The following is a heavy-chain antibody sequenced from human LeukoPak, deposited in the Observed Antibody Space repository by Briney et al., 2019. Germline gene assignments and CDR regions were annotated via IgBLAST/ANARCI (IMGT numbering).Heavy chain of an antibody. CDR2: IIPILGIA. D-gene: IGHD3-3*01. J-gene: IGHJ5*02. Sequence: SVKVSCKASGGTFSSYTISWVRQAPGQGLEWMGRIIPILGIANYALKFQGRVTITADKSTSTAYMELSSLRSEDTAVYYCAREDFGVVIHNWFDPWGQGTLVTVSS. CDR3: AREDFGVVIHNWFDP. CDR1: GGTFSSYT. V-gene: IGHV1-69*04.